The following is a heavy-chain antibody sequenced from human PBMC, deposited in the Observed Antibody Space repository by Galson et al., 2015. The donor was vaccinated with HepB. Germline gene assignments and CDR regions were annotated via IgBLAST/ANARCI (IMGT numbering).Heavy chain of an antibody. CDR1: GYTFTSYA. J-gene: IGHJ4*02. D-gene: IGHD6-19*01. CDR3: ARERIAVAGRFPDY. CDR2: INAGNGNT. V-gene: IGHV1-3*01. Sequence: SVKVSCKASGYTFTSYAMHWVRQAPGQRLEWMGWINAGNGNTKYSQKFQGRVTITRDTSASTAYMELSSLRSEDTAVYYCARERIAVAGRFPDYWGQGTLVTVSS.